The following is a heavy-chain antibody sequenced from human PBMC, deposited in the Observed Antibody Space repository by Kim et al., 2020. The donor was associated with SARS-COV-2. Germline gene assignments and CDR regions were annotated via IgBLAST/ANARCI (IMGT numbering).Heavy chain of an antibody. J-gene: IGHJ5*02. D-gene: IGHD6-13*01. V-gene: IGHV3-9*01. Sequence: DSMKGRFTISRDNAKNSLYLQMNSLRAEDTALYYCAKDIGSSWEINWFDPWGQGTLVTVSS. CDR3: AKDIGSSWEINWFDP.